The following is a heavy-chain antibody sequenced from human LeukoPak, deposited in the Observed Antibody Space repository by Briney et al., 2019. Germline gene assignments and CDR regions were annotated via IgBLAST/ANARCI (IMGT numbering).Heavy chain of an antibody. CDR1: GFTFSDYY. D-gene: IGHD2-15*01. Sequence: PGGSLRLSCAASGFTFSDYYMSWVRQAPGKGLEWVSYISSSGSTIYYADSVKGRFTISRDNAKNSLYLQMNSLRAEDTAVYHCAREGYCSGGSCRGGYYFDYWGQGTLVTVSS. CDR2: ISSSGSTI. CDR3: AREGYCSGGSCRGGYYFDY. J-gene: IGHJ4*02. V-gene: IGHV3-11*04.